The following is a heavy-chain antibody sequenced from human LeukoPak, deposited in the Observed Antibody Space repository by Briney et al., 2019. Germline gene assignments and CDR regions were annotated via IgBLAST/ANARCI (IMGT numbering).Heavy chain of an antibody. J-gene: IGHJ4*02. V-gene: IGHV4-4*02. CDR1: GGSISSSNW. D-gene: IGHD2-2*01. CDR2: IYHSGST. CDR3: ARDRCSSTSCYPNFDY. Sequence: SETLSLTCAVSGGSISSSNWWSWVRQPPGKGLEWIGEIYHSGSTNYNPSLKSRVTTSVDKSKNQFSLKLSSVAAADTAVYYCARDRCSSTSCYPNFDYWGEGTLVTVSS.